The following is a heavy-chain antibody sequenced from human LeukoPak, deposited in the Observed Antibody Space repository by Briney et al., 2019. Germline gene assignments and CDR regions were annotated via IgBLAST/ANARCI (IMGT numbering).Heavy chain of an antibody. CDR2: IYHSGKS. V-gene: IGHV4-38-2*02. Sequence: SETLSLTCAVYGGSFSGYYWDWIRQPPGKGLEWIASIYHSGKSYYNPSLESRVTISVDTSRNQISLKLRSVTAADTAVYYCARDGPYYYGSGSYLGFWFDPWGQGTLVTVSS. J-gene: IGHJ5*02. CDR3: ARDGPYYYGSGSYLGFWFDP. CDR1: GGSFSGYY. D-gene: IGHD3-10*01.